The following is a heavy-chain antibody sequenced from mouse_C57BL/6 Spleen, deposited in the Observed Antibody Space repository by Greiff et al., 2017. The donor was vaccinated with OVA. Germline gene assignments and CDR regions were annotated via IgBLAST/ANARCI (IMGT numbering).Heavy chain of an antibody. D-gene: IGHD2-3*01. Sequence: QVQLQQSGPELVKPGASVKISCKASGYSFTSYCIHWVKQRPGQGLEWIGWIYPGSGTTKYNEKFKGKATLTADTSASAAYMQLSSLTSEDSAVYYCARAGDGYPLAYWGQGTLVTVSA. CDR2: IYPGSGTT. V-gene: IGHV1-66*01. CDR1: GYSFTSYC. CDR3: ARAGDGYPLAY. J-gene: IGHJ3*01.